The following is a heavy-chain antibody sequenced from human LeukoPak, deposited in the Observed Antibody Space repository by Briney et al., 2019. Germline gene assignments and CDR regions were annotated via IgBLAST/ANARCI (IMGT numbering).Heavy chain of an antibody. CDR3: ARDSAEGVATYDY. Sequence: ASVKVSCKASGYTFTGYYMHWVRQAPGQGLEWMGWINPNSGGTNYAQKFQGRVTMTRDTSISTAYMELSRLRSDDTAVYYCARDSAEGVATYDYWGQGTLVTVSS. D-gene: IGHD5-12*01. CDR1: GYTFTGYY. V-gene: IGHV1-2*02. CDR2: INPNSGGT. J-gene: IGHJ4*02.